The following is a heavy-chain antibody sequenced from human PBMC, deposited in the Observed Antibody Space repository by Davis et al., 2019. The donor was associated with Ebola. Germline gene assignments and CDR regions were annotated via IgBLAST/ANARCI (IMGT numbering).Heavy chain of an antibody. CDR1: GGSISRYY. CDR3: ARETGSSASFDY. D-gene: IGHD6-6*01. J-gene: IGHJ4*02. V-gene: IGHV4-59*01. Sequence: PSETLSLTCTVSGGSISRYYWTWIRQPPGKGLEWIGYIYYSGTTNYNPSLKSRVTISVDTSKNQFSLKLTSVTAADTAVYYCARETGSSASFDYWGQGTLVSVSS. CDR2: IYYSGTT.